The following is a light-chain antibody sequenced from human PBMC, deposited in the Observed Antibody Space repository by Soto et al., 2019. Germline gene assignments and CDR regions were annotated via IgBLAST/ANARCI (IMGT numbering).Light chain of an antibody. CDR3: HQRSNWPVT. CDR1: QSVSSY. V-gene: IGKV3-11*01. J-gene: IGKJ5*01. Sequence: EIVLTQSPATLSLSPGERATLSCRASQSVSSYLAWYQQKPGQAPRLLIYDASNKSTGIPARFSGSGSGTDFTLTVSSLEPEDFAVYYCHQRSNWPVTFGQGTRLE. CDR2: DAS.